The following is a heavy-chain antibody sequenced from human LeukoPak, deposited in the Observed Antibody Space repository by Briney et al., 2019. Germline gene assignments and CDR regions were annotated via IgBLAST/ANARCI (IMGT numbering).Heavy chain of an antibody. CDR3: AKGHDYGDSSFDY. CDR2: IRYDGSNQ. V-gene: IGHV3-30*02. J-gene: IGHJ4*02. D-gene: IGHD4-17*01. Sequence: AGSLRLSCAASGFTFSSYGLHWVRQAPDKGLEWVTFIRYDGSNQYYADSVKGRFAISRDNSKNTLFLQMNSLRAEDTAVYYCAKGHDYGDSSFDYWGQGTLVTVSS. CDR1: GFTFSSYG.